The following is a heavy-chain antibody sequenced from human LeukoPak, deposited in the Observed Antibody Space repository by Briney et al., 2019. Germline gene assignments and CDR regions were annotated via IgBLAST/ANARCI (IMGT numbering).Heavy chain of an antibody. J-gene: IGHJ4*02. CDR3: ARIGRVGGYYFDH. D-gene: IGHD3-16*01. CDR2: LYYTGST. V-gene: IGHV4-59*01. Sequence: PSETLSLTCSVSGGSINNYYWICIRQPPGKGLEWVGYLYYTGSTNYNPSLKSRVSVSVDTPKNQFSLKLRSVTAADTAVYYCARIGRVGGYYFDHWGQGILVTVSS. CDR1: GGSINNYY.